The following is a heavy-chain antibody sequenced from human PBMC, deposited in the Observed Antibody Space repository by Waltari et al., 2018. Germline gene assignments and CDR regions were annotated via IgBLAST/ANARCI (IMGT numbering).Heavy chain of an antibody. CDR1: GGSISSSSYY. Sequence: QLQLQESGPGLVKPSETLSLTCTVSGGSISSSSYYWGWIRQPPGKGLEWIGSIYYSGSTYYNPSLKSRVTISVDTSKNQFSLKLSSVTAADTAVYYCARVNWNWWYFDYWGQGTLVTVSS. D-gene: IGHD1-7*01. CDR3: ARVNWNWWYFDY. J-gene: IGHJ4*02. CDR2: IYYSGST. V-gene: IGHV4-39*01.